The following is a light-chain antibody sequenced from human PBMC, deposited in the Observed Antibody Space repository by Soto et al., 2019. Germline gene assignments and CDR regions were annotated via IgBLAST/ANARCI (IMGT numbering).Light chain of an antibody. CDR2: DVS. Sequence: QSALTQAACVSGSPGQSITISCTGTSSDVGAYSYVSWYQQHPGKAPKLIIYDVSDRPSGISNRFSGSKSDNTASLTISGLQAEDEAEYYCSSYTSSRTYVFGTGTKVTVL. CDR3: SSYTSSRTYV. J-gene: IGLJ1*01. V-gene: IGLV2-14*01. CDR1: SSDVGAYSY.